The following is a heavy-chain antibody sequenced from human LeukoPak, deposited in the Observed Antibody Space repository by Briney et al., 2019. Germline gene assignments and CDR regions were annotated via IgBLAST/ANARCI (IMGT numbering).Heavy chain of an antibody. J-gene: IGHJ4*02. CDR1: GFTFSSYT. CDR2: ITTSDGNT. CDR3: AKGSRDGYKGDLDY. V-gene: IGHV3-23*01. Sequence: GGSLRLSCAASGFTFSSYTMSWVRQAPGKGLEWVSTITTSDGNTYYADSVKGRFTISRDNSKNTLYLQMNSLRAEDTAVYYCAKGSRDGYKGDLDYWGQGTLVTVSS. D-gene: IGHD5-24*01.